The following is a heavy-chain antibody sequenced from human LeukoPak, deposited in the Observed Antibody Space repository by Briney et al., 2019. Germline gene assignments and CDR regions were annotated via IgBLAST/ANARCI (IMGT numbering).Heavy chain of an antibody. V-gene: IGHV4-34*01. Sequence: SETLSLTCAVYGGSFSGYYWSWIRQPPGNGLEWIGEINHSGSTNYNPSLKSRVTISVDTSKNQFSLKLSSVTAADTAVYYCARGYIVAGFDPWGQGTLVTVSS. CDR3: ARGYIVAGFDP. J-gene: IGHJ5*02. CDR2: INHSGST. CDR1: GGSFSGYY. D-gene: IGHD2-15*01.